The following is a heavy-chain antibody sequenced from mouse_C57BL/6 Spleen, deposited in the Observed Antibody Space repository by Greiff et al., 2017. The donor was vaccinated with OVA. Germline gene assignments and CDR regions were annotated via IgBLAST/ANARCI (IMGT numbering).Heavy chain of an antibody. CDR2: IHPNSGST. D-gene: IGHD1-1*01. Sequence: QVQLQQSGAELVKPGASVKLSCKASGYTFTSYWMHWVKQRPGQGLEWIGMIHPNSGSTNYNEKFQSKATLTVDKSSSTAYMQLSSLTSEDSAVYYCARDYGSRDYYAMDDWGQGTSVTVSS. CDR1: GYTFTSYW. V-gene: IGHV1-64*01. J-gene: IGHJ4*01. CDR3: ARDYGSRDYYAMDD.